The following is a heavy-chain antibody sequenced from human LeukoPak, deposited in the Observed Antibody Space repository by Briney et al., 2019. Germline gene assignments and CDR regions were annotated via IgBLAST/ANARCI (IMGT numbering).Heavy chain of an antibody. V-gene: IGHV4-34*01. J-gene: IGHJ4*02. CDR1: GGSFSGYY. Sequence: SETLSLTCAVYGGSFSGYYWSWIRQPPGKGLEWIGEINHSGSTNYNPPLKSRVTISVDTSKNQFSLKLSSVTAADTAVYYCARGPNTHYYGSGSYVYWGQGTLVTVSS. CDR2: INHSGST. CDR3: ARGPNTHYYGSGSYVY. D-gene: IGHD3-10*01.